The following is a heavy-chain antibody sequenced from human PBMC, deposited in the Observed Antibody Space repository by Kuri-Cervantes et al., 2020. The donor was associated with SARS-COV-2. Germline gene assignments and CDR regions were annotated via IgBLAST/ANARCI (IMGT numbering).Heavy chain of an antibody. J-gene: IGHJ6*03. CDR2: IYYNGGT. Sequence: SESLSLTCTVSGGSISSSIHYWGWIRQPPGKGLEWIGSIYYNGGTYYNPSLKTRVTMSVDTSKNQFSLKLTTVTAADSAVYYCALGSGSTSYYFYYYMDIWGQGRTVTVSS. CDR1: GGSISSSIHY. CDR3: ALGSGSTSYYFYYYMDI. D-gene: IGHD3-10*01. V-gene: IGHV4-39*01.